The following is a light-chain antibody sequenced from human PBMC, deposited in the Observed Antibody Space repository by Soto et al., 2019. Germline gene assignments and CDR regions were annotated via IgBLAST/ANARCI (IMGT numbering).Light chain of an antibody. Sequence: QSVLTQPPSVSAAPGQKVTISCSGSTSNIGNNYVSWFQQLPGTAPKLIIYQGNRRPSGIPDRFSGSKSDTSATLGITGLQTGDDSDYYCGSWDHSVSGFVFGTGTNVTVL. CDR2: QGN. V-gene: IGLV1-51*02. CDR1: TSNIGNNY. CDR3: GSWDHSVSGFV. J-gene: IGLJ1*01.